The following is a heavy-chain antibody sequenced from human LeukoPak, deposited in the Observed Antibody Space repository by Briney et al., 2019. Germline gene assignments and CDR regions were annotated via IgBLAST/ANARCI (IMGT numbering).Heavy chain of an antibody. V-gene: IGHV4-59*01. CDR2: IYYSGST. J-gene: IGHJ3*02. D-gene: IGHD3-10*01. Sequence: SETLSLTCTVSGGSISSYYWSWIRQPPGKGLEWIGYIYYSGSTNYNPSLKSRVTISVDTSNDQFSLKLSTVTAADTAVYYCARDLVYYGSGRNAFDIWGQGTMVTVSS. CDR1: GGSISSYY. CDR3: ARDLVYYGSGRNAFDI.